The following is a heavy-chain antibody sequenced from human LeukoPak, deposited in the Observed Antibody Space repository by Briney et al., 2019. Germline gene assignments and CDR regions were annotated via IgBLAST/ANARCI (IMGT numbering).Heavy chain of an antibody. CDR2: IKQDGSEK. V-gene: IGHV3-7*01. D-gene: IGHD4-23*01. CDR1: GFIFGNYW. J-gene: IGHJ4*02. CDR3: ARDDYGGNSGVWYFDY. Sequence: GGSLRLSCAASGFIFGNYWMGWVRQAPGKGLEGVAYIKQDGSEKYYVDSVKGRFSISRDNAKNSLYLQLNSLRAEDTAVYYCARDDYGGNSGVWYFDYWGQGTLVTVSS.